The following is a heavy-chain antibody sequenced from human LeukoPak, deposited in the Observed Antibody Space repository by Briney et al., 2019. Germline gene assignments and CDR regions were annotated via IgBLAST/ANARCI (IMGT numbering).Heavy chain of an antibody. CDR3: ARAAYYYGSGTFYPHYFDY. V-gene: IGHV1-2*02. Sequence: ASVKVSCKASGYTFTGYYIHWVRQAPGQGLEWMGWINPKSGGTNYAQKFQGRVTMTRDTSINTACMELSRLRSDGTAVYYCARAAYYYGSGTFYPHYFDYWGQGTLVTVSS. CDR2: INPKSGGT. CDR1: GYTFTGYY. D-gene: IGHD3-10*01. J-gene: IGHJ4*02.